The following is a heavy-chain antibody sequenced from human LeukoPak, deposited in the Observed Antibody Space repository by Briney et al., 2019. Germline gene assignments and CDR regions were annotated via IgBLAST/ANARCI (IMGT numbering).Heavy chain of an antibody. Sequence: GGSLRLSCSASGFTFSSYAMHWVRQAPGKGLDYVSAISSNGDSTYYADSLKGRFTISRDNSKNTLYLQMSSLRPEDTAVYYCATLHSSASGFDYWGQGTLVTVSS. CDR1: GFTFSSYA. V-gene: IGHV3-64D*09. D-gene: IGHD6-19*01. J-gene: IGHJ4*02. CDR3: ATLHSSASGFDY. CDR2: ISSNGDST.